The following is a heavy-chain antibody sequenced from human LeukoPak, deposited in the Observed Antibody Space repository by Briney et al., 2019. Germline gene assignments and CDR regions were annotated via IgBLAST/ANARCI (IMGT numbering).Heavy chain of an antibody. J-gene: IGHJ4*02. CDR3: ATQGRVATILFDY. CDR1: GFTFSDYY. V-gene: IGHV3-11*01. Sequence: GGSLRLSCVASGFTFSDYYVSWIRQAPGKGLEWVSYISSSGSTIYYADSVKGRFTISRDNAKNSLYLQMNSLRAEDTAVYYCATQGRVATILFDYWGQGTLVTVSS. CDR2: ISSSGSTI. D-gene: IGHD5-12*01.